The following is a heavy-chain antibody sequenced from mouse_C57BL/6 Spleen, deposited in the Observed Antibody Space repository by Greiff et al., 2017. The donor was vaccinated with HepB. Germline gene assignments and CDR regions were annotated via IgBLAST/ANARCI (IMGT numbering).Heavy chain of an antibody. CDR1: GFTFSDYY. V-gene: IGHV5-16*01. J-gene: IGHJ2*01. Sequence: EVHLVESEGGLVQPGSSMKLSCTASGFTFSDYYMAWVRQVPEKGLEWVANINYDGSSTYYLDSLKSRFIISRDNAKNILYLQMSSLKSEDTATYYCARVFITTVVADFDYWGQGTTLTVSS. D-gene: IGHD1-1*01. CDR3: ARVFITTVVADFDY. CDR2: INYDGSST.